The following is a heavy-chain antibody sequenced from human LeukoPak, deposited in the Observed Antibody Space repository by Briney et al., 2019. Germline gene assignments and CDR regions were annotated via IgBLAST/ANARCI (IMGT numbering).Heavy chain of an antibody. CDR3: ARDPIYGSGNHYFDY. D-gene: IGHD3-10*01. CDR1: GFTFSSYA. V-gene: IGHV3-23*01. J-gene: IGHJ4*02. CDR2: ISGSGGST. Sequence: PGGSLRLSCAASGFTFSSYAMSWVRQAPGKGLEWVSAISGSGGSTYYADSVKGRFTISRDNSKNTLYLQMHSLRAEDTAVYYCARDPIYGSGNHYFDYWGQGTLVTVSS.